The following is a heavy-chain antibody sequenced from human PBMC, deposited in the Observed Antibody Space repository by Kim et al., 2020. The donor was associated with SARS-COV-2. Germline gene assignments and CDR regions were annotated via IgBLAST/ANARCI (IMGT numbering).Heavy chain of an antibody. CDR1: GFTFDTYS. J-gene: IGHJ6*02. CDR3: AKVVVMDGYNYYSYYGMDV. Sequence: GGSLRLSCVASGFTFDTYSMSWVRQAPGKGLEWVAVINGNGINKFHADSVRGRFTISRDNPKNTLYFQMNSLRDEDTALYYCAKVVVMDGYNYYSYYGMDVWGQGTAVTVSS. D-gene: IGHD2-21*01. CDR2: INGNGINK. V-gene: IGHV3-23*01.